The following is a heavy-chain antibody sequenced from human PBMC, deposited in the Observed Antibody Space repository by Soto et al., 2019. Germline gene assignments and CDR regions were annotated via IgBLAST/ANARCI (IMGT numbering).Heavy chain of an antibody. CDR3: ARSAYDYVPGRYNDY. V-gene: IGHV3-30-3*01. CDR2: ISYDGSNK. D-gene: IGHD3-16*01. CDR1: GFTFSSYA. J-gene: IGHJ4*02. Sequence: SLRLSCAASGFTFSSYAMHWVRQAPGKGLEWVAVISYDGSNKYYADSVKGRFTISRDNSRNTLYLQMNSLRAEDTAVYYCARSAYDYVPGRYNDYSGTRPLLTVFS.